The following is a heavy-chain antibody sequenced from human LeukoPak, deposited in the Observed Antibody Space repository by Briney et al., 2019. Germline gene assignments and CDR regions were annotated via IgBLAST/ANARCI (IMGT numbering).Heavy chain of an antibody. V-gene: IGHV1-46*01. Sequence: RASVKVSCKASGYTFTSYYMHWVRQAPGQGLEWMGIINPSGGSTSYAQKFQGRVTMTRDTSTSTVYMELSSLRSEDTAVYYCARSRGIVGAPTLGNYWGQGTLVTVSS. CDR3: ARSRGIVGAPTLGNY. CDR2: INPSGGST. D-gene: IGHD1-26*01. CDR1: GYTFTSYY. J-gene: IGHJ4*02.